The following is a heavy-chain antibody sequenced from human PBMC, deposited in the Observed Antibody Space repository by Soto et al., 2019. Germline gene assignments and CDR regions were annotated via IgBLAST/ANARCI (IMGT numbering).Heavy chain of an antibody. Sequence: ASVKVSCKASGYTFTSYGISWVRQAPGQGLEWMGWISAYNGNTSYAQKLQGRVTMTTDTSTSTAYMELRSLRSDDTAVYYCAREEVATIGYYYYGMDVWGQGTAVTVSS. D-gene: IGHD5-12*01. CDR3: AREEVATIGYYYYGMDV. CDR1: GYTFTSYG. CDR2: ISAYNGNT. J-gene: IGHJ6*02. V-gene: IGHV1-18*01.